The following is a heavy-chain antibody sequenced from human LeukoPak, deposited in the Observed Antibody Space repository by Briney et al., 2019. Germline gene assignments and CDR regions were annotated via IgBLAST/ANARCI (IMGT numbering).Heavy chain of an antibody. CDR2: IYPGGSDS. V-gene: IGHV5-51*01. Sequence: GEPLKISCKGSGYSFTSYWIGWVRQMPGKGLEWMGIIYPGGSDSRYSPSFQGQVTISADKSISTAYLQWSSLKASDTAMYYCARRDRNTWFYFDYWGQGTLVTVSS. J-gene: IGHJ4*02. D-gene: IGHD6-13*01. CDR3: ARRDRNTWFYFDY. CDR1: GYSFTSYW.